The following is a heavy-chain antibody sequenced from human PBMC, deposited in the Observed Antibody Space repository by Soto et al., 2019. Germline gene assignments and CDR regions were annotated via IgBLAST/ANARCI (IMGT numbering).Heavy chain of an antibody. CDR3: TGDATYGHILTLPY. V-gene: IGHV3-7*01. Sequence: EVQLVESGGGLVQPGGSLRLSCAASGIIFNNYWMSWVRQAPGKGLEWVANIKEDGSEQYYVDSVKGRFTISRDNAKNSLYLQMNNLRAEDTATYYCTGDATYGHILTLPYWGLGTLVTVSS. CDR2: IKEDGSEQ. D-gene: IGHD3-9*01. J-gene: IGHJ4*02. CDR1: GIIFNNYW.